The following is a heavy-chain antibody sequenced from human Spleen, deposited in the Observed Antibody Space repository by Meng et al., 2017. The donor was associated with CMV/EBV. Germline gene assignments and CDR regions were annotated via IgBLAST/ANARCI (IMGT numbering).Heavy chain of an antibody. J-gene: IGHJ4*02. CDR3: ARAGLGYCSVTSCYNDY. V-gene: IGHV3-21*01. CDR1: GFTFSSYS. D-gene: IGHD2-2*02. CDR2: ISSSSSYI. Sequence: GGSLRLSCAASGFTFSSYSMNWVRQAPGKELEWVSSISSSSSYIYYADSVKGRFTISRDNAKNSLYLQMNSLRAEDTAVYYCARAGLGYCSVTSCYNDYWGQGTLVTVSS.